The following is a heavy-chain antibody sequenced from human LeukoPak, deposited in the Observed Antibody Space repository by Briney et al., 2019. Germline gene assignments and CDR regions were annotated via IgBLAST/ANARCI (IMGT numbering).Heavy chain of an antibody. Sequence: GGSLRLSCAASGFTFSTYRMNWVRQAPGKGLEWVSSTSSSSSYMYYADSLKGRFTISRDNSKNTLYLQMNSLRAEDTAVYYCAKGGMEAFYCSSTSCYKSFDYWGQGTLVTVSS. V-gene: IGHV3-21*04. D-gene: IGHD2-2*02. CDR1: GFTFSTYR. J-gene: IGHJ4*02. CDR2: TSSSSSYM. CDR3: AKGGMEAFYCSSTSCYKSFDY.